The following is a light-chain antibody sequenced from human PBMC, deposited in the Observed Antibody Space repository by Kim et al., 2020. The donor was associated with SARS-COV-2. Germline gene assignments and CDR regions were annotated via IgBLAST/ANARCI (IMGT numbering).Light chain of an antibody. CDR3: RQRRSWPLS. CDR1: QSVSSN. Sequence: EIVLTQSPATLSLSPGERATLSCRASQSVSSNFSWYQQKPRQAPRLLIFDASNSTAGSPAGFSSSRSYRAYTLTIISLEPEDFAVYYCRQRRSWPLSFGGGTKVDIK. CDR2: DAS. J-gene: IGKJ4*01. V-gene: IGKV3-11*02.